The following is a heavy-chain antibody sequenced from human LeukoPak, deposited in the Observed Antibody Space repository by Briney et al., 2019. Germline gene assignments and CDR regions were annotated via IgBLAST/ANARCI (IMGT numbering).Heavy chain of an antibody. Sequence: SVKVSCKASGYTFTGYYMHWVRQAPGQGLEWMGGIMPISGTANYAQKFQGRVTITADKPTNTAYMELSSLRSEDTAVYYCARDKLTYYYDSSGLNDAFDIWGQGTMVTVSS. CDR3: ARDKLTYYYDSSGLNDAFDI. D-gene: IGHD3-22*01. CDR2: IMPISGTA. J-gene: IGHJ3*02. V-gene: IGHV1-69*06. CDR1: GYTFTGYY.